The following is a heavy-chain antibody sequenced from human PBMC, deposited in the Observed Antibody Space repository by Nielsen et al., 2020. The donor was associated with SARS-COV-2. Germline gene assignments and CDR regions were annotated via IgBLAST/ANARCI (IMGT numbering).Heavy chain of an antibody. D-gene: IGHD7-27*01. CDR1: GFTFSSYG. Sequence: GGSLRLSCAASGFTFSSYGMHWVRQAPGKGLEWVAVISYDGSEKYYADSVKGRFTISRDNSKNTLYLQINSLRAEDTAVYYCARGNGWGSYFDYWGQGTLVTVSS. V-gene: IGHV3-30*19. CDR2: ISYDGSEK. CDR3: ARGNGWGSYFDY. J-gene: IGHJ4*02.